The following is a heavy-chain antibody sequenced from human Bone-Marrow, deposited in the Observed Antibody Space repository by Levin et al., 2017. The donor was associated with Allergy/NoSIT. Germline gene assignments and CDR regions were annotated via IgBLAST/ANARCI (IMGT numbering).Heavy chain of an antibody. CDR1: GGSFSSYY. D-gene: IGHD3/OR15-3a*01. J-gene: IGHJ6*02. CDR2: INHRGST. CDR3: PRGLPPSDFSTCALPLTYCDV. Sequence: SETLSLTCAVYGGSFSSYYWTWTRQPPGKGLEWIGEINHRGSTNYNPSLKSRLTMSADTPKNQFSLKLTSVTAAATACYLCPRGLPPSDFSTCALPLTYCDVWGHGTRVAVSS. V-gene: IGHV4-34*01.